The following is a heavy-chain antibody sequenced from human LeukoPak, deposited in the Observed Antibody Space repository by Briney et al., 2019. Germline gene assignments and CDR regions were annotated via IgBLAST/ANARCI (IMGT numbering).Heavy chain of an antibody. CDR2: IIPIFGTA. Sequence: SVKVSCEASGGTFGSYAISWVRQAPGQGLEWMGGIIPIFGTANYAQKFQGRVTITADESTSTAYMELSSLRSEDTAVYYCARAHVDTAMVTDFDYWGQGTLVTVSS. D-gene: IGHD5-18*01. CDR1: GGTFGSYA. V-gene: IGHV1-69*13. J-gene: IGHJ4*02. CDR3: ARAHVDTAMVTDFDY.